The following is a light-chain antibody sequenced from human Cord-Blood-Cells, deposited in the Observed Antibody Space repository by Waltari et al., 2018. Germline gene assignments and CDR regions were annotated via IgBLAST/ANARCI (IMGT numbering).Light chain of an antibody. CDR1: QDISNY. CDR2: DAS. CDR3: QQYDNLPFT. Sequence: DIQMTQSPSSLSASVGDRVTITCQASQDISNYLNWYQQEPGKAPKLLIYDASNFETGVPSRFSGSGSGTDFTFTISSLQPEDIATYYCQQYDNLPFTFGPGTKVDIK. V-gene: IGKV1-33*01. J-gene: IGKJ3*01.